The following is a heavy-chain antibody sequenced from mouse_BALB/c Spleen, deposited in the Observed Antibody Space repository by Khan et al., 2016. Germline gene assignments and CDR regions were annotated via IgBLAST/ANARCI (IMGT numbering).Heavy chain of an antibody. CDR3: AREYYYGSSDYAMDY. V-gene: IGHV1S135*01. CDR2: IDPYNGGT. Sequence: VQLQQSGPELVKPGASVMVACKTSGYTFTHYKMNWVKQSHGKSLEWIGYIDPYNGGTDYNQKFKGKATLTVDKPSSTAYMHLNSLTSEDSAVYYCAREYYYGSSDYAMDYWGQGTSVTVSS. J-gene: IGHJ4*01. CDR1: GYTFTHYK. D-gene: IGHD1-1*01.